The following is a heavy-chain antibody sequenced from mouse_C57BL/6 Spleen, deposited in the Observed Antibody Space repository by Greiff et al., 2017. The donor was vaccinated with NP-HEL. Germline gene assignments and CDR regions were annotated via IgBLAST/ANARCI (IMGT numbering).Heavy chain of an antibody. Sequence: LQPGAELVKPGASVKMSCKASGYTFTSYWITWVKQRPGQGLEWIGDIYPGSGSTNYNEKFKSKATLTVDTSSSTAYMQLSSLTSEDSAVYYCARSWLTGTPYYFDYWGQGTTLTVSS. CDR2: IYPGSGST. D-gene: IGHD4-1*01. CDR3: ARSWLTGTPYYFDY. J-gene: IGHJ2*01. CDR1: GYTFTSYW. V-gene: IGHV1-55*01.